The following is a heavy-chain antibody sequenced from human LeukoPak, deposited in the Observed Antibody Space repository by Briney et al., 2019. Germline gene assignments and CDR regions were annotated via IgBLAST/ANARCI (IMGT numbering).Heavy chain of an antibody. D-gene: IGHD2-21*01. Sequence: GSLRLSFAASGFTFSSYGMHWVRQAPGKGLEWVAFIRYDGSNKYYADSVKGRFTISRDNSKNTLYLQMNSLRADDTAVYYCAKDVVVIARGGDYWGQGTLVTVSS. J-gene: IGHJ4*02. CDR1: GFTFSSYG. V-gene: IGHV3-30*02. CDR2: IRYDGSNK. CDR3: AKDVVVIARGGDY.